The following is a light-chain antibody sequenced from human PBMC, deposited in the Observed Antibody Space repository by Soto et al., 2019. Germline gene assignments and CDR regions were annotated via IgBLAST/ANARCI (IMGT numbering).Light chain of an antibody. J-gene: IGKJ3*01. CDR3: QQYDNLPV. CDR2: KAS. CDR1: QTISSW. Sequence: DIQMTQSPSTLSGSVGDRVTITCRASQTISSWLAWYQQKPGKAPKLLIYKASTLKSGVPSRFSGSGSGTDFTFTISSLQPEDIATYYCQQYDNLPVFGPGTKVDIK. V-gene: IGKV1-5*03.